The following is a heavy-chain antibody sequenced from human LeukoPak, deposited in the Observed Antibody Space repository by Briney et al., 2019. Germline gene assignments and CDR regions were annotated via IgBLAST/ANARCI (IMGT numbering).Heavy chain of an antibody. J-gene: IGHJ4*02. CDR2: IYHSGST. CDR3: ARRSITMVRGFDY. CDR1: GYSISSGYY. V-gene: IGHV4-38-2*02. D-gene: IGHD3-10*01. Sequence: SETLSLTCTVSGYSISSGYYWGWIRQPPGKGLEWIGSIYHSGSTYYNPSLKSRVTISVDTSKNQFSLKLSSVTAADTAVYYCARRSITMVRGFDYWGQGTLVTVSS.